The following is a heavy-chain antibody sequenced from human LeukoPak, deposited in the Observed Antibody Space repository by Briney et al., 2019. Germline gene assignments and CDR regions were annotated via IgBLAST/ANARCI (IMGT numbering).Heavy chain of an antibody. CDR3: ARRDGYCSGGSCYLFDY. J-gene: IGHJ4*02. CDR1: GYSFTSYW. CDR2: IYPGDSDT. V-gene: IGHV5-51*01. D-gene: IGHD2-15*01. Sequence: GESLKISCKGSGYSFTSYWIDWVRQMPGKGLEWMGIIYPGDSDTRYSPSFQGQVTISADKSISTAYLQWSSLKASDTAMYYCARRDGYCSGGSCYLFDYWGQGTLVTVSS.